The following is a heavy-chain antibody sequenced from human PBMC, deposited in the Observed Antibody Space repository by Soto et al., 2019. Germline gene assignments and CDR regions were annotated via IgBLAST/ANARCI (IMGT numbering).Heavy chain of an antibody. V-gene: IGHV1-18*01. Sequence: ASVKVSCKXSGYTFTSYGISWVRQAPGQGLEWMGWISAYNGNTNYAQKLQGRVTMTTDTSTSTAYMELRSLRSDDTAVYYCAGVSIVATTNYYYYGMDVWGQGTTVTVSS. CDR3: AGVSIVATTNYYYYGMDV. D-gene: IGHD5-12*01. CDR1: GYTFTSYG. CDR2: ISAYNGNT. J-gene: IGHJ6*02.